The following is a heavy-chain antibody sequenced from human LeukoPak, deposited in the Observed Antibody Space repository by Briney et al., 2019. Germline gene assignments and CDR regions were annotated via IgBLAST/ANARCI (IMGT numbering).Heavy chain of an antibody. CDR3: AKDLLGVTTYYYYYMDV. J-gene: IGHJ6*03. CDR2: ISWNSGSI. CDR1: GFTFDDYA. Sequence: PGGSLRLSCTASGFTFDDYAMHWVRQAPGKGLEWVSGISWNSGSIGYADSVKGRFTISRDNSKNTLYLQMNSLRTEDTAVYYCAKDLLGVTTYYYYYMDVWGKGTTVTVSS. D-gene: IGHD4-17*01. V-gene: IGHV3-9*01.